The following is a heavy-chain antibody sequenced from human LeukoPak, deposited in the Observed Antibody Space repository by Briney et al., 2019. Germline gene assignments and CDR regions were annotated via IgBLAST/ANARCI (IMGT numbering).Heavy chain of an antibody. CDR3: ARVVTMVRGAHNWFDP. Sequence: SETLSLTCTVSGGSISSYHWSWIRQPPGKGLEWIGYIYYSGSTNYNPSLKSRVTISVDTSKNQFSLKLSSVTAADTAVYYCARVVTMVRGAHNWFDPWGQGTLVTVSS. CDR2: IYYSGST. D-gene: IGHD3-10*01. J-gene: IGHJ5*02. V-gene: IGHV4-59*01. CDR1: GGSISSYH.